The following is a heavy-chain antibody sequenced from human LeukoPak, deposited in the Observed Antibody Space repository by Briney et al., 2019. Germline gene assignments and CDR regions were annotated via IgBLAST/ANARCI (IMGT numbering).Heavy chain of an antibody. J-gene: IGHJ3*02. CDR3: ARDGFYSGSLVPFDI. CDR2: ISSGSSDI. V-gene: IGHV3-21*01. Sequence: GGSLRLSCAASGFTFSSYGMNWVRQAPGKGLEWVSSISSGSSDIYYADAVKGRFTISRDNAKNSLYLQMNSLRAEDTAVYYCARDGFYSGSLVPFDIWGQGTMVTVSS. D-gene: IGHD1-26*01. CDR1: GFTFSSYG.